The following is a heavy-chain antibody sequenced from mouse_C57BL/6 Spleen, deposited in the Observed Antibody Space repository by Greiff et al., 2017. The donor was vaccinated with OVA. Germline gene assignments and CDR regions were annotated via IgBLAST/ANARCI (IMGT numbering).Heavy chain of an antibody. J-gene: IGHJ2*01. Sequence: EVQLVESGGGLVKPGGSLKLSCAASGFTFSSYAMSWVRQTPEKRLEWVATISDGGSYTYYPDNVKGRFTISRDNAKNNLYLQMSHLKSEDTAMYYCARGRPDFDYWGQGTTLTVSS. CDR1: GFTFSSYA. CDR2: ISDGGSYT. D-gene: IGHD2-12*01. V-gene: IGHV5-4*01. CDR3: ARGRPDFDY.